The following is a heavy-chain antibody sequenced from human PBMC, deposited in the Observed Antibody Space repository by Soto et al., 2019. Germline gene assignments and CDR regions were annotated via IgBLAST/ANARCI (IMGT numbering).Heavy chain of an antibody. V-gene: IGHV5-51*01. CDR1: GYNFAGYW. Sequence: GESLKISCKGSGYNFAGYWIAWVRQMPGKGLELMGIIYPSDSDTRYRPSFQGQVTISADMSISSAYLQWSSLRASDTAMYYCARGGVSTRTLDYWGQGTPVTVSS. D-gene: IGHD3-3*01. J-gene: IGHJ4*02. CDR2: IYPSDSDT. CDR3: ARGGVSTRTLDY.